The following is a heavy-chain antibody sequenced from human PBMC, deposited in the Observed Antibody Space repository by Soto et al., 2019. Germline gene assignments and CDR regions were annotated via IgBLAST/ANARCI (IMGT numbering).Heavy chain of an antibody. Sequence: SETLSLTCAVYGGTFSGYYWTWIRQPPGTGLEWIGEINHSGSTNYNPSLKSRVTISVDTSKNQFSLKLTSVTAADTAVYYCAGEKITGLFDYWGQGTLVTVSS. J-gene: IGHJ4*02. CDR1: GGTFSGYY. V-gene: IGHV4-34*01. D-gene: IGHD2-8*02. CDR3: AGEKITGLFDY. CDR2: INHSGST.